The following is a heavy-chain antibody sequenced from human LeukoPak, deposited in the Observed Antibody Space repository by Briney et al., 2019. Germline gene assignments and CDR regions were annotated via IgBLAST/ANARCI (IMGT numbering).Heavy chain of an antibody. D-gene: IGHD6-19*01. V-gene: IGHV3-30-3*01. CDR2: ISNDGNTK. Sequence: SLRLSRAASGFTFMTHTMHWVRQAPGKGLEWVAVISNDGNTKFYADSVKGRFTISRDNSKNTLYLQLNSLRAEDTAVFYCARGGETACSGWSLTDDWSQRTLVTVSS. CDR3: ARGGETACSGWSLTDD. J-gene: IGHJ4*02. CDR1: GFTFMTHT.